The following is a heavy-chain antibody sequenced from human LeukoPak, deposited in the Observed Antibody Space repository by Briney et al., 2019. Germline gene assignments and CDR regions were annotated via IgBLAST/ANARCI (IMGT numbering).Heavy chain of an antibody. CDR3: ARGGRNPWFGELLYWFDP. CDR1: GGSISSGDYY. Sequence: PSETLSLTCTVSGGSISSGDYYWSWIRQPPGKGLEWIGYIYYSGSTYYNPSLKSRVTISVDTSKNQFSLKLSSVTAADTAVYYCARGGRNPWFGELLYWFDPWGQGTLVTVSS. J-gene: IGHJ5*02. D-gene: IGHD3-10*01. V-gene: IGHV4-30-4*01. CDR2: IYYSGST.